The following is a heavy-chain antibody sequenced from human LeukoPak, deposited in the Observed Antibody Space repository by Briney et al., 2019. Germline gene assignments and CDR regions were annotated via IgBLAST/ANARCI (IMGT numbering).Heavy chain of an antibody. V-gene: IGHV1-69*04. J-gene: IGHJ4*02. D-gene: IGHD3-9*01. Sequence: SVKVSCKASGGTFSSYAISWVRQAPGQGLEWMGRIIPILGIANYAQKFQGRVTITRDTSASTAYMELSSLRSEDTAVYYCARGLRYFDWPSYYFDYWGQGTLVTVSS. CDR2: IIPILGIA. CDR3: ARGLRYFDWPSYYFDY. CDR1: GGTFSSYA.